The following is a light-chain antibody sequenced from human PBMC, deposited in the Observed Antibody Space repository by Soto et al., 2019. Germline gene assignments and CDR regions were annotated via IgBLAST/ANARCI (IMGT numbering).Light chain of an antibody. CDR1: QSISSW. CDR3: QQYNSYLYT. Sequence: QMTQPPSTLSASVGDRATITCRASQSISSWLAWYQQKPGKAPKLLIYDASSLKSGVPSRFSGSGSGTEFTLTISSLQPDDFATYYCQQYNSYLYTFGQGTKVYIK. V-gene: IGKV1-5*01. CDR2: DAS. J-gene: IGKJ2*01.